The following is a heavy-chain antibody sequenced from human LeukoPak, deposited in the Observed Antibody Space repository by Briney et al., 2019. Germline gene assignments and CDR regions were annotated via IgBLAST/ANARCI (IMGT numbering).Heavy chain of an antibody. Sequence: ASVKVSCKASGYTFTGYYMHWVRQAPGQGLEWMGWISAYNGNTNYAQKLQGRVTMTTDTSTSTAYMELRSLRSDDTAVYYCARERVGGFYYDSSGYYFDYWGQGTLVTVSS. J-gene: IGHJ4*02. CDR1: GYTFTGYY. CDR2: ISAYNGNT. D-gene: IGHD3-22*01. V-gene: IGHV1-18*04. CDR3: ARERVGGFYYDSSGYYFDY.